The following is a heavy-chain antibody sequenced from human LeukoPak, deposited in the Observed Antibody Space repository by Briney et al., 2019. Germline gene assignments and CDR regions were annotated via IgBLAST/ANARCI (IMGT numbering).Heavy chain of an antibody. CDR1: GFTVSSNY. CDR2: IYSGGST. J-gene: IGHJ3*02. Sequence: GGSLRLSCAASGFTVSSNYMSWVRQAPGKGLEWISVIYSGGSTYYADSVKGRFTISRHNSKNTLYLQMNSLRAEDTAVYYCARVLREAFDIWGQGTMVTVSS. CDR3: ARVLREAFDI. V-gene: IGHV3-53*04. D-gene: IGHD3-3*01.